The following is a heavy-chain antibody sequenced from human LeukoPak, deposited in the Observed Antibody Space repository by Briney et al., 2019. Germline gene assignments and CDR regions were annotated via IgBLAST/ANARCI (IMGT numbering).Heavy chain of an antibody. V-gene: IGHV4-59*01. CDR3: ARVGGAADAFDI. CDR1: GASISSYY. J-gene: IGHJ3*02. Sequence: SETMSLTCTVAGASISSYYWSWIRQPPGKVLEWIGYIYYSGSTNHNPSLRSRVTISVDTSQNQFSLKLSSVTAADTAVYYCARVGGAADAFDIWGQGTMVTVSS. CDR2: IYYSGST. D-gene: IGHD1-26*01.